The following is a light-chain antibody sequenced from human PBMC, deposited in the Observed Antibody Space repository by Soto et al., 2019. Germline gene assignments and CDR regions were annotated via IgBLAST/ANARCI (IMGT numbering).Light chain of an antibody. CDR3: QQYYSTPYT. CDR2: WAS. V-gene: IGKV4-1*01. CDR1: QSVLYSSNNKNH. J-gene: IGKJ2*01. Sequence: DFVMTQSPDSLAVSLGERATINCKSTQSVLYSSNNKNHLAWYQQKPGQPPRLLIYWASTRESGVPDRFSGSGSGTDFTLAISSLQADDVAVYYCQQYYSTPYTFGQGTKLEIK.